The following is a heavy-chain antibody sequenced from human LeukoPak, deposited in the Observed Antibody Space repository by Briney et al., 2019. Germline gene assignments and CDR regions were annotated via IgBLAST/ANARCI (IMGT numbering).Heavy chain of an antibody. Sequence: GESLKISCKGSGFKFFIYWIGWVRQMPGKGLEWMGNIYPGDSDIRYNPSFQGQVTISADKSINTAYLQWSSLKASDTAMYYCARREYCSGTSCPTDYWGQGTLVTVSS. D-gene: IGHD2-2*01. CDR2: IYPGDSDI. CDR1: GFKFFIYW. CDR3: ARREYCSGTSCPTDY. V-gene: IGHV5-51*01. J-gene: IGHJ4*02.